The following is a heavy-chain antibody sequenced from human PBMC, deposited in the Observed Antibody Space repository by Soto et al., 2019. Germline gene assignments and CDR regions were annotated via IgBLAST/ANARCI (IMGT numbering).Heavy chain of an antibody. Sequence: GASVKVSGKASGYTFTSYDINWVRQATGQGLEWMGWMNPNSGNTGYAQKFQGRVTMTRNTSISTAYMELSSLRSEDTAVYYGARPADNSGRRYSSSWYRGEYYYYGMDVWGQGATVSVSS. CDR3: ARPADNSGRRYSSSWYRGEYYYYGMDV. J-gene: IGHJ6*01. CDR2: MNPNSGNT. V-gene: IGHV1-8*01. D-gene: IGHD6-13*01. CDR1: GYTFTSYD.